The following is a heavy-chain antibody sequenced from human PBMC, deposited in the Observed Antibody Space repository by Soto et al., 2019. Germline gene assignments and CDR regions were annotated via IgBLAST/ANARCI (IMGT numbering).Heavy chain of an antibody. Sequence: WTWIRQHPGKGLEWIGNIYYSGSTYYNPSLKSRVTISVDTSKNQFSLKLSSVTAADTAVYYCARVEKRGYSGYEEDWGQGTLVTVSS. J-gene: IGHJ4*02. V-gene: IGHV4-31*02. CDR2: IYYSGST. D-gene: IGHD5-12*01. CDR3: ARVEKRGYSGYEED.